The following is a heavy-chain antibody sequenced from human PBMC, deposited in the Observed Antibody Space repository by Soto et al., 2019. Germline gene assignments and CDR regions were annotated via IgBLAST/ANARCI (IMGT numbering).Heavy chain of an antibody. CDR2: IIPSCDTT. CDR3: ARDSGPLWFGELSHQADYYGMDV. Sequence: ASVKVSCKASGYTFTSYYMRWVRQAPGQGLEWMGIIIPSCDTTNYAQKFQGRVTITADESTSTAYMELSSLRSEDTAVYYCARDSGPLWFGELSHQADYYGMDVWGQGTTVTVSS. V-gene: IGHV1-46*01. J-gene: IGHJ6*02. CDR1: GYTFTSYY. D-gene: IGHD3-10*01.